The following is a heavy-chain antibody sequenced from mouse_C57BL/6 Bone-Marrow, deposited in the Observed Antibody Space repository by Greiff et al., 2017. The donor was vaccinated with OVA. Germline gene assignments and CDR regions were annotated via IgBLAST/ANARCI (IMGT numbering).Heavy chain of an antibody. Sequence: EVQGVESGEGLVKPGGSLKLSCAASGFTFSSYAMSWVRQTPEKRLEWVAYISSGGDYIYYADTVKGRFTISRDNARNTLYLQMSSLKSEDTAMYYCTRGDYVPAWFAYWGQGTLVTVSA. V-gene: IGHV5-9-1*02. D-gene: IGHD2-4*01. CDR2: ISSGGDYI. CDR1: GFTFSSYA. CDR3: TRGDYVPAWFAY. J-gene: IGHJ3*01.